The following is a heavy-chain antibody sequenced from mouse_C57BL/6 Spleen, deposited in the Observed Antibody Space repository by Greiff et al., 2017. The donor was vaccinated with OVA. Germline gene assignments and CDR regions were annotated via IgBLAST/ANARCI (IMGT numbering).Heavy chain of an antibody. CDR1: GYTFTSYW. D-gene: IGHD1-1*01. V-gene: IGHV1-52*01. CDR3: ARWYGSSSDYFDY. J-gene: IGHJ2*01. CDR2: IDPSDSET. Sequence: QVQLQQPGAELVRPGSSVKLSCKASGYTFTSYWMHWVKQRPIQGLEWIGNIDPSDSETHYNQKFKDKATLTVDKSSSTAYMQLSSLTSEDSAVYYCARWYGSSSDYFDYWGQGTTLTVSS.